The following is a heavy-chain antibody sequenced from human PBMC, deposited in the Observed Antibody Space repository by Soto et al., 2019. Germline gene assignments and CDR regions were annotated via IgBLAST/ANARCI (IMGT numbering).Heavy chain of an antibody. Sequence: QVQVVQSGAEVKKPGASVKVSCKVSGYTLTDLAIHWVLQAPGKGLEWVGGFDLEDGETIYAQKFQGRVTMTEYTSTDTAYMELSSLRSEDTAVYYCATRGTRWLQSPFDYWGQGTLVTVSS. CDR3: ATRGTRWLQSPFDY. CDR1: GYTLTDLA. CDR2: FDLEDGET. D-gene: IGHD1-1*01. V-gene: IGHV1-24*01. J-gene: IGHJ4*02.